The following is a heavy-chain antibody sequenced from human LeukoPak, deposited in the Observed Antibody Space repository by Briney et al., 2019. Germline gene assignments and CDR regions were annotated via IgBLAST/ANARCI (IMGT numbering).Heavy chain of an antibody. CDR3: ARMDYDFWSGYKNFDY. Sequence: PGGSLRLSCAASGFTFDGYAMHWVRQAPGKGLEWVSLISGDGGSTYYADSVKGRFTISRDNSKNSLYLQMNSLRAEDTAVYYCARMDYDFWSGYKNFDYWGQGTLVTVSS. CDR1: GFTFDGYA. V-gene: IGHV3-43*02. D-gene: IGHD3-3*01. J-gene: IGHJ4*02. CDR2: ISGDGGST.